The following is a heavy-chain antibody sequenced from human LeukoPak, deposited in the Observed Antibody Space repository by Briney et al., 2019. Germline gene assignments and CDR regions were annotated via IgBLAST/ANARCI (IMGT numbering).Heavy chain of an antibody. D-gene: IGHD5-18*01. V-gene: IGHV3-23*01. CDR1: GFTFNTNA. J-gene: IGHJ6*02. CDR3: AKNVDTLMVALYYGLDV. Sequence: GGSLRLSCAASGFTFNTNAMTWVRQAPGKGLEWGSAISGSGSSTFYADSLKGRFTISRDNSKNTLYLQMDSLRAEDTAIYYCAKNVDTLMVALYYGLDVWGQGTMVTVSS. CDR2: ISGSGSST.